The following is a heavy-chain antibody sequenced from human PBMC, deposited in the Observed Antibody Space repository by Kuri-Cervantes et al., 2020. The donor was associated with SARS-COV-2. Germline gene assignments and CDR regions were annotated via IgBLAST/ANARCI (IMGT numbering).Heavy chain of an antibody. Sequence: SETLSLTCTVSGGSTSTYYWSWIRQPPGKGLEWIGYIYYSGSTNYNPSLKSRVTISVDTSKNQFSLKLSSVTAADTAVYYCARGDTDYYDSSGYSYYFDYWGQGTLVTVYS. V-gene: IGHV4-59*01. CDR2: IYYSGST. CDR3: ARGDTDYYDSSGYSYYFDY. D-gene: IGHD3-22*01. CDR1: GGSTSTYY. J-gene: IGHJ4*02.